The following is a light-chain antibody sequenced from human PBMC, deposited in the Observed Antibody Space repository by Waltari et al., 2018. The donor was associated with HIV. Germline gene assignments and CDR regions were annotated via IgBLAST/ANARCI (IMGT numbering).Light chain of an antibody. J-gene: IGLJ2*01. Sequence: QSALTQPASVSGSPGQSITISCTGTSSEVGGYNSVPWYQQHPGKAPKLMIYDVSNRPSGVSNRFSGSKSGNTASLTISGLQAEDEADYYCSSYTSSSTLNFGGGTKLTVL. CDR2: DVS. CDR3: SSYTSSSTLN. CDR1: SSEVGGYNS. V-gene: IGLV2-14*03.